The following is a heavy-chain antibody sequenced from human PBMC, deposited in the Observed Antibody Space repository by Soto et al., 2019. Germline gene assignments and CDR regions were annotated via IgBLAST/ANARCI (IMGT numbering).Heavy chain of an antibody. D-gene: IGHD6-6*01. CDR2: IYPGDSDT. J-gene: IGHJ6*02. CDR1: GYSFTSYW. Sequence: PGESVNISCNGSGYSFTSYWIGWVRQMPGKGLEWMGIIYPGDSDTRYSPSFQGQVTISADKSISTAYLQWSSLKASDTAMYYCARSSIAAHYYYGMDVWGQGTTVTVSS. V-gene: IGHV5-51*01. CDR3: ARSSIAAHYYYGMDV.